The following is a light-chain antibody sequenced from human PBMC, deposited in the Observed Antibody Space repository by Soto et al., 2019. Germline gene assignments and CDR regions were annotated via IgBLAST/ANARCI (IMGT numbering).Light chain of an antibody. CDR3: PNYNCAPIP. V-gene: IGKV1-27*01. CDR2: AAS. Sequence: SPATLPAFVEASVTITCRSRQGISNYLAWYQQKPGKVPKLLIYAASTLQSGAPSRFSGSGSGTDFTLTIISLQPEDVATYCSPNYNCAPIPFGG. J-gene: IGKJ4*01. CDR1: QGISNY.